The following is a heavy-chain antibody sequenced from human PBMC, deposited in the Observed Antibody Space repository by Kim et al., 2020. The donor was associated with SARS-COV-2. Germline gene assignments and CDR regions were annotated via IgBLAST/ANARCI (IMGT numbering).Heavy chain of an antibody. V-gene: IGHV3-15*01. D-gene: IGHD3-10*01. CDR3: TTDGALSGSHIMDV. J-gene: IGHJ6*02. Sequence: AGPVKGRFTISMEDSKNTLYLQTSSLKTEDTAVYYCTTDGALSGSHIMDVWGQGTTVTVSS.